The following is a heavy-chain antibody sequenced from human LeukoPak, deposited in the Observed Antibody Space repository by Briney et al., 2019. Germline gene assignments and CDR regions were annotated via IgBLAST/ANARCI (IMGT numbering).Heavy chain of an antibody. Sequence: SETLSLTCAVYGGSFSGYYWSWIRQPPGKGLEWIGEINHSGSTNYNPSLKSRVTISVDTSKNQFSLKLGSVTAADTAVYYCARDTRDYGDYTELDYWGQGTLVTVSS. CDR2: INHSGST. CDR1: GGSFSGYY. D-gene: IGHD4-17*01. CDR3: ARDTRDYGDYTELDY. V-gene: IGHV4-34*01. J-gene: IGHJ4*02.